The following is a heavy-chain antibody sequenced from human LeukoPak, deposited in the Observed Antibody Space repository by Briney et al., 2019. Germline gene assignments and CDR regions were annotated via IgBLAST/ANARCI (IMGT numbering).Heavy chain of an antibody. CDR2: IYSGGST. V-gene: IGHV3-53*01. CDR3: AKDAQSYYYGSGSYLAHDAFDI. Sequence: GGSLRLSCAASGFTVSSNYMSWVRQAPGKGLEWVSVIYSGGSTYYADSVKGRFTISRDNSKNTLYLQMNSLRAEDTAVYYCAKDAQSYYYGSGSYLAHDAFDIWGQGTMVTVSS. CDR1: GFTVSSNY. J-gene: IGHJ3*02. D-gene: IGHD3-10*01.